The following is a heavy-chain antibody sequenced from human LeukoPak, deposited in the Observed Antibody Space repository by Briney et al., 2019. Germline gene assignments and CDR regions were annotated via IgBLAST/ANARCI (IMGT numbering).Heavy chain of an antibody. CDR3: AKARLEYCSDGSCFSGLAY. Sequence: GGSLRLSCAAAGLTFNSYGMYLVRQAPGKGLEWVAVVSYDGSYKYYADSVKGRFTISRDYSRNTLYLQMNSLRAEDTAVYYCAKARLEYCSDGSCFSGLAYWGQGTLVTVSS. J-gene: IGHJ4*02. CDR1: GLTFNSYG. CDR2: VSYDGSYK. V-gene: IGHV3-30*18. D-gene: IGHD2-15*01.